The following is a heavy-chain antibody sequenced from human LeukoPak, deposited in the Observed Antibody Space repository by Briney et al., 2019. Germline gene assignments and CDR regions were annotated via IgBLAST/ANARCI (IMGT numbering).Heavy chain of an antibody. J-gene: IGHJ5*02. D-gene: IGHD2-2*01. CDR3: ASPLCSSPDSHPPGCFAP. CDR1: GYTFTNYD. Sequence: GASVKVSCKTSGYTFTNYDINWVRQATGQGLEWMGWMNPNSGNTGYAQKFQGRVTMTRNTSISTAYMELSSLRSEDTAVYYCASPLCSSPDSHPPGCFAPGGRGPLVTVPS. V-gene: IGHV1-8*01. CDR2: MNPNSGNT.